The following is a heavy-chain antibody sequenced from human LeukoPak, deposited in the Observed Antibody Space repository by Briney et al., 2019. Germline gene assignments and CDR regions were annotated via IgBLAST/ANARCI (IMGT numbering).Heavy chain of an antibody. J-gene: IGHJ4*02. CDR2: IKQDGSET. CDR1: GFTFSTYA. Sequence: GGSLRLSCAASGFTFSTYAMHWVRRAPGKGLEWVANIKQDGSETYFVDSVRGPFTISRDNAKKSLYLQMNSLRAEDTAVYYCARDFWGAYRVDYFDCWGQGTLVTVSS. CDR3: ARDFWGAYRVDYFDC. D-gene: IGHD3-3*01. V-gene: IGHV3-7*01.